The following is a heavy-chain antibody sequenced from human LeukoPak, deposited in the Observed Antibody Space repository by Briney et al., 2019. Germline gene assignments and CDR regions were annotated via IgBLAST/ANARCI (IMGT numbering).Heavy chain of an antibody. CDR1: GFTFSSYW. V-gene: IGHV3-7*01. J-gene: IGHJ1*01. D-gene: IGHD3-9*01. CDR3: ARDILTGSQSRFQH. Sequence: GGSLRLSCAASGFTFSSYWMSWVHQAPGKGLEWVANIKQDGSEKNYVDSVKGRFTISRDNSKNTLYLQMNSLRAEDTAVYYCARDILTGSQSRFQHWGQGTLVTVSS. CDR2: IKQDGSEK.